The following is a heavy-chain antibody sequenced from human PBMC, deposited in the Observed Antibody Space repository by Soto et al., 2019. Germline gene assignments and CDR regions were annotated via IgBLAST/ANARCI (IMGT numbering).Heavy chain of an antibody. D-gene: IGHD1-1*01. J-gene: IGHJ4*02. CDR3: VRVDNWHESYFDS. CDR2: VHHGEIT. CDR1: GGSISGYY. Sequence: SETLSLTCTVSGGSISGYYWTWIRQPPVKGLEWIGYVHHGEITSYNPSLKSRVTISLDTSKNQFSLKVNSVIVADTAVYYCVRVDNWHESYFDSWGQGALVTVS. V-gene: IGHV4-59*12.